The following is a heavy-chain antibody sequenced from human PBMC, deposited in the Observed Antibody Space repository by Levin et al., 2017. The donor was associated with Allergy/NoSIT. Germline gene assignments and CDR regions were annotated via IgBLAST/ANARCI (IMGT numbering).Heavy chain of an antibody. CDR1: GFTFDDYA. Sequence: GGSLSLSCAASGFTFDDYAMHWVRQAPGKGLEWVSGISWNSGSIGYADSVKGRFTISRDNAKNSLYLQMNSLRTEDTALYYCARDNIGLPDAFDIWGQGTMVIVSS. V-gene: IGHV3-9*01. CDR3: ARDNIGLPDAFDI. CDR2: ISWNSGSI. D-gene: IGHD3-10*01. J-gene: IGHJ3*02.